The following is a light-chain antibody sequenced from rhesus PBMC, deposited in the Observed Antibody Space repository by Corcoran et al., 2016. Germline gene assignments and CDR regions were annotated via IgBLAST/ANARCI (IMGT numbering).Light chain of an antibody. J-gene: IGKJ2*01. CDR3: QMHTSSPYS. V-gene: IGKV3-53*02. Sequence: QIILTQSPATLSLSPGERATLSCRASQIVSSYLAWYQQKPGLAPRLLIYGAYRRAPGIPDRFSGSGSGTDFTLTISSLGPEDFAVYSCQMHTSSPYSFGQGTKVEIK. CDR1: QIVSSY. CDR2: GAY.